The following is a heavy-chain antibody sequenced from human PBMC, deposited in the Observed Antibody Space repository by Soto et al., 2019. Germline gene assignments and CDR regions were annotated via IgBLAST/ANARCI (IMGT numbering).Heavy chain of an antibody. V-gene: IGHV2-5*02. J-gene: IGHJ5*02. CDR1: GFSLSTSGVG. CDR2: LYWDDDK. Sequence: QITLKESGPTLVKPKKTLTLTCTFSGFSLSTSGVGVGWIRQPPGKALEWLALLYWDDDKRYSPSLKSRLTITNDTSKNQVALTMTNMDPVDTATYYCAHRRTNWFDPWGQGTLVTVSS. CDR3: AHRRTNWFDP.